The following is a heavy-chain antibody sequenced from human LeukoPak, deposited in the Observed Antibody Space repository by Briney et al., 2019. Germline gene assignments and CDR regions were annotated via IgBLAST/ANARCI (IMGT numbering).Heavy chain of an antibody. J-gene: IGHJ4*02. D-gene: IGHD6-6*01. CDR3: ARDHEKRYSSSDYFDY. V-gene: IGHV3-48*01. CDR2: ISSSSSTI. Sequence: GGSLRLSCAASGFTVSSNYMSWVRQAPGKGLEWVSYISSSSSTIYYADSVKGRFTISRDNAKNSLYLQMNSLRAEDTAVYYCARDHEKRYSSSDYFDYWGQGTLVTVSS. CDR1: GFTVSSNY.